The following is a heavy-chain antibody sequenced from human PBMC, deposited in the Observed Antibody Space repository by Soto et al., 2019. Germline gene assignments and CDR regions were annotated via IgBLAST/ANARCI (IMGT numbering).Heavy chain of an antibody. Sequence: PGGSLRLSCAASEFTFSIYAMSWVRQAPGKGLEWVSSISDSGDTTYYADSVKGRFTISRDNSENTLYLQMNSLRAEDTAVYYCANSLEYLSTITRRRGQPIYFGMDVWGQGTTVTVSS. CDR1: EFTFSIYA. J-gene: IGHJ6*02. D-gene: IGHD3-3*01. CDR3: ANSLEYLSTITRRRGQPIYFGMDV. CDR2: ISDSGDTT. V-gene: IGHV3-23*01.